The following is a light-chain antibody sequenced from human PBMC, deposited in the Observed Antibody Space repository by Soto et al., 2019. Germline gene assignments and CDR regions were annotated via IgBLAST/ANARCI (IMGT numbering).Light chain of an antibody. CDR2: EVS. CDR3: SSYAGSNHNWV. V-gene: IGLV2-8*01. J-gene: IGLJ3*02. Sequence: QSALTQPPSASGSTGRSVTISCTGTSSDVGGYNYVSWYQQHPGKAPKLMIYEVSKRPSGVPDRFSGSKSGNTASLTVSGLQAEDEAHYYCSSYAGSNHNWVFGGGTQLTV. CDR1: SSDVGGYNY.